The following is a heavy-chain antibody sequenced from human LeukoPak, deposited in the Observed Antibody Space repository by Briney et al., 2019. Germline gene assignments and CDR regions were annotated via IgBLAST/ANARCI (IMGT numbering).Heavy chain of an antibody. J-gene: IGHJ4*02. CDR2: IYYSGST. D-gene: IGHD5-24*01. CDR3: ARNDGYNPYYFDY. Sequence: SETLSLTCTVSGGSISSYYWSWIRQPPGKGLEWIGYIYYSGSTNYNPSLKSRVTISVDTSKNQFSLKLSSVTAADTAVYYCARNDGYNPYYFDYWGQGTLVTVSS. CDR1: GGSISSYY. V-gene: IGHV4-59*01.